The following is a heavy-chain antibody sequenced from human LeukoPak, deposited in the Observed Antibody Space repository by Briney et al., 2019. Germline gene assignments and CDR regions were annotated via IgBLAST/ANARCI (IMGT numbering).Heavy chain of an antibody. CDR3: TTSLRFLDGDFDY. Sequence: GGSLRLSCAASGFTFSNAWMSWVRQAPGKGLEWVGRIKSKTDGGTTGYAAPVKGRFTISSDDSKNTLNLQMNSLKTEDTAVYYCTTSLRFLDGDFDYWGQGTQVTVSS. CDR1: GFTFSNAW. J-gene: IGHJ4*02. V-gene: IGHV3-15*01. D-gene: IGHD3-3*01. CDR2: IKSKTDGGTT.